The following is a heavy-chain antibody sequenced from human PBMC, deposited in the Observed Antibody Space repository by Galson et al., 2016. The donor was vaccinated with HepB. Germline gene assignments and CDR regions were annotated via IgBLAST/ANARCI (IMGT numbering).Heavy chain of an antibody. V-gene: IGHV1-69*13. CDR3: AREGCAGDCPKWFDP. CDR1: GGTFSTDG. D-gene: IGHD2-21*02. J-gene: IGHJ5*01. Sequence: SVKVSCKASGGTFSTDGLSWVRQAPGQGLEWMGGIVPMFGATNYAQKFQDRVTITADESTNTAYMELSSLRSEDTPIYYCAREGCAGDCPKWFDPWGQGTLVTVSS. CDR2: IVPMFGAT.